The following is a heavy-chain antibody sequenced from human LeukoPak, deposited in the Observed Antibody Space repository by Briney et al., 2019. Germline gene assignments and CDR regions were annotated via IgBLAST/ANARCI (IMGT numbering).Heavy chain of an antibody. V-gene: IGHV3-43*01. CDR3: AKDIGYSSSSYYMDV. D-gene: IGHD6-6*01. J-gene: IGHJ6*03. CDR2: ISWDGGST. CDR1: GFTFDDYT. Sequence: GGSLRLSCAASGFTFDDYTMHWVRQAPGKGLEWVSLISWDGGSTYYADSVKGRFTISRDNSKNSLYLQTNSLRTEDTALYYCAKDIGYSSSSYYMDVWGKGTTVTVSS.